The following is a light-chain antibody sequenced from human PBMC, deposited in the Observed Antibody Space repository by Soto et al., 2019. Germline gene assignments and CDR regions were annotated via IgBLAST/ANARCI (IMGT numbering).Light chain of an antibody. Sequence: QSALTQPASVSGSPGQSITISCTGTSSDVGGYSYVSWFQHHPGKAPKLIIYEVSYRPSGVSNRFSGSKSGDTASLTISGLQAEDEADYYCSSFTNTITRYAFGTG. V-gene: IGLV2-14*01. CDR3: SSFTNTITRYA. CDR1: SSDVGGYSY. CDR2: EVS. J-gene: IGLJ1*01.